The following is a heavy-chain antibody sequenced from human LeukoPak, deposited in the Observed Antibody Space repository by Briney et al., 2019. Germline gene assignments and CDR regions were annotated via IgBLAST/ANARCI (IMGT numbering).Heavy chain of an antibody. V-gene: IGHV4-34*01. Sequence: SETLSLTCAVYGGSFDDYYWSWIRQPPGKGLEWLGEINHSGTTNYNPSLKSRISISVDTSKNQLSLQLNSVTPEDTAVYYCARDLGDYNWNYVWWFDSWGQGTLVTVSS. D-gene: IGHD1-7*01. CDR1: GGSFDDYY. J-gene: IGHJ5*01. CDR2: INHSGTT. CDR3: ARDLGDYNWNYVWWFDS.